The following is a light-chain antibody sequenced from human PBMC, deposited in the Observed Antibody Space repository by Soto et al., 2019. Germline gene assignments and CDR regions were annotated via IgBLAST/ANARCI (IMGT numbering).Light chain of an antibody. Sequence: QSVLTQPPSLSATPGQRVTISCSGSSSNIGNNYVCWYKQVPGTAPKVIMFSNNQRPSGVPDRFSGAKTGTSASLAINGLQSEDEADYYCATWDDSLAGEVFGGGTPLTVL. CDR3: ATWDDSLAGEV. CDR2: SNN. CDR1: SSNIGNNY. V-gene: IGLV1-47*02. J-gene: IGLJ7*01.